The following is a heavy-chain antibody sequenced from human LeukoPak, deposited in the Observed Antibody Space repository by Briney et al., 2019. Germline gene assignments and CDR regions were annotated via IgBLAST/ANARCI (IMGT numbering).Heavy chain of an antibody. D-gene: IGHD2-15*01. Sequence: GGSLRLSCTASGFTLSRFAMHWVRQAPGKGLEWLGHMSDDGSEKHYVDSVRGRFTTSRDPSKNTLYLEMTSLRTEDTAVYYCAREADSGYYRTVDYWGQGTMVTVS. J-gene: IGHJ4*02. CDR2: MSDDGSEK. CDR1: GFTLSRFA. CDR3: AREADSGYYRTVDY. V-gene: IGHV3-30-3*01.